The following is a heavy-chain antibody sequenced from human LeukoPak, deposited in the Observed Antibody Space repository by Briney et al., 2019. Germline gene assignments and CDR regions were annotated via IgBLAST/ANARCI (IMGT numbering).Heavy chain of an antibody. CDR2: INHSGST. V-gene: IGHV4-34*01. CDR3: ARGLIPNYYYYMDV. J-gene: IGHJ6*03. CDR1: GGSFSGYY. Sequence: PSETLSLTCAVYGGSFSGYYWSWLRQPPGKGLEWIGEINHSGSTNYNPSLKSRVTISVDTSKNQFSLKLSSVTAADTAVYYCARGLIPNYYYYMDVWGKGTTVTVSS.